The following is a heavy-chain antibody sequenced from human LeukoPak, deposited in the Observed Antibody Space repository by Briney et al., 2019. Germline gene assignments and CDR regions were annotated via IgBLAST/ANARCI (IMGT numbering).Heavy chain of an antibody. Sequence: PSETLSLTCTVSGDSVSRYYWTWIRQPPGKGLEWIGEINHSGSTNYNPSLKSRVTISVDTSKNQFSLKLSSVTAADTAVYYCARVVGPFDYWGQGTLVTVSS. CDR3: ARVVGPFDY. J-gene: IGHJ4*02. CDR1: GDSVSRYY. CDR2: INHSGST. V-gene: IGHV4-34*01.